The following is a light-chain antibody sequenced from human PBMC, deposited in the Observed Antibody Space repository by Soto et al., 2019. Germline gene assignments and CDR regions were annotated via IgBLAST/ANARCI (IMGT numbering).Light chain of an antibody. CDR1: QSVSSSY. CDR2: GAS. J-gene: IGKJ1*01. CDR3: QQYGSTPRT. Sequence: EIVLTQSPGTLSLSPGERATLSCRASQSVSSSYLVWYQQKPGQAPRLLIYGASSRATGIPDRFSGSGSGTDFTLTISRLESEDFAVYYCQQYGSTPRTFGQGTKVEIK. V-gene: IGKV3-20*01.